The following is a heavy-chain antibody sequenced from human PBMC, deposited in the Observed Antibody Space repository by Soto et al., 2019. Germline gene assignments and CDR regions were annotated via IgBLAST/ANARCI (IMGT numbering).Heavy chain of an antibody. D-gene: IGHD4-17*01. J-gene: IGHJ4*02. CDR1: GFTFSSYA. Sequence: SGGSLRLSCSASGFTFSSYAMHWVRQAPGKGLEYVSAISSNGGSTYYADSVKGRFTISRDNSKNTLYLQMSSLRAEDTAVYYCVKGVTTVTRGGFVFDYWGQGTLVTVSS. CDR3: VKGVTTVTRGGFVFDY. V-gene: IGHV3-64D*06. CDR2: ISSNGGST.